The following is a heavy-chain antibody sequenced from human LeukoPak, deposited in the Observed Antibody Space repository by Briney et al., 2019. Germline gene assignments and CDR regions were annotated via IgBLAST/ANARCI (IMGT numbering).Heavy chain of an antibody. CDR2: ISYTGSA. V-gene: IGHV4-59*11. Sequence: SETLSLTCTVSGGYINSHYWGWIRQPPGKVLEYTGYISYTGSAIYSPSLESRVTISIDTSKKQFSLNLRSVNTADTAVYYCARVDLGGSGYFFDLWGQGALVTVSS. D-gene: IGHD3-22*01. CDR3: ARVDLGGSGYFFDL. J-gene: IGHJ4*02. CDR1: GGYINSHY.